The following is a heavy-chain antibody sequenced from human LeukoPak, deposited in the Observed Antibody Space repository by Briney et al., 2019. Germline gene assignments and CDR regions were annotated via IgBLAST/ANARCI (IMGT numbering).Heavy chain of an antibody. Sequence: SETLSLTCTVSGGSITSYYWSWIRQPPEKGLEWIGYISYSGNTNYNPSLKSRVTISVDTSKNQFSLRLSSVTAADTALYYCARSADNWFDPWGQGTLVTVSS. CDR2: ISYSGNT. CDR1: GGSITSYY. V-gene: IGHV4-59*08. J-gene: IGHJ5*02. CDR3: ARSADNWFDP.